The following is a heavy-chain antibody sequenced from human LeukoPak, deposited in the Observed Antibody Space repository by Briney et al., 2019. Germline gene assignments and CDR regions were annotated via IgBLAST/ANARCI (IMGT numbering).Heavy chain of an antibody. J-gene: IGHJ6*02. D-gene: IGHD3-10*01. CDR2: ISGSGGST. CDR1: GFTFSSYS. Sequence: GGSLRLSCAASGFTFSSYSMNWVRQAPGKGLEWVSAISGSGGSTYYADSVNGRFTISRDNSKNTLYLQMNSLRAEDTAVYHCAKPRAYGSGSYGYYYYGMDVWGQGTTVTVSS. V-gene: IGHV3-23*01. CDR3: AKPRAYGSGSYGYYYYGMDV.